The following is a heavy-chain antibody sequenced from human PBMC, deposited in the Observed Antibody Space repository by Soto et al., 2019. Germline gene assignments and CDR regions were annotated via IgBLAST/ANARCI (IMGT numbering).Heavy chain of an antibody. J-gene: IGHJ4*02. Sequence: QITLKESVPPLGNPTQPLTLPSTSPGFSFTTSGGAVGWIRQPQGRARECLAVIFWDDDKRYSQSLKDRLTITKDTSKNQVVLTMTNMDPADTATYYCAHRRYCSGGSCYDYWGQGTLVTVSS. CDR2: IFWDDDK. CDR1: GFSFTTSGGA. V-gene: IGHV2-5*02. CDR3: AHRRYCSGGSCYDY. D-gene: IGHD2-15*01.